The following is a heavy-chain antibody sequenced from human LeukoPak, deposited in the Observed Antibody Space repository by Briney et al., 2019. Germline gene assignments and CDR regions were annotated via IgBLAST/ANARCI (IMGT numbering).Heavy chain of an antibody. CDR2: IKQDGSGK. D-gene: IGHD6-19*01. J-gene: IGHJ5*02. Sequence: GGSLRLSCAASGFTFSSYWMGWVRQAPGKGLEWVANIKQDGSGKYYVDSVKGRFTISRDNAKNSLYLQMNSLRAEDTAVYYCARGRAVAGLKFDPWGQGTLVTVSS. CDR3: ARGRAVAGLKFDP. V-gene: IGHV3-7*01. CDR1: GFTFSSYW.